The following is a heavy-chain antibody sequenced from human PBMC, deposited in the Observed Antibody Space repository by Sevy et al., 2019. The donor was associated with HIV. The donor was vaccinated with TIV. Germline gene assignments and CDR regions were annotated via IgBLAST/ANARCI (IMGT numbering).Heavy chain of an antibody. Sequence: SGPTLVKPTQTLTLTCTFSGFSLSTSGVGVGCIRQPPGKALEWLALIYWDDNKRYSPSLSSRLTSTKDTSKNQVVLTKTNMYPVDTATYYWSHGVYGDYIGGYFDYFGQVTLFSVSS. D-gene: IGHD4-17*01. CDR3: SHGVYGDYIGGYFDY. CDR1: GFSLSTSGVG. CDR2: IYWDDNK. V-gene: IGHV2-5*02. J-gene: IGHJ4*02.